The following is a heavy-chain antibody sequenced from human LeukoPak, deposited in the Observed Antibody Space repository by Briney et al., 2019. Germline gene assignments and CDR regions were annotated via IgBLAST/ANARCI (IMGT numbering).Heavy chain of an antibody. J-gene: IGHJ4*02. CDR2: INHSGST. CDR3: ARGHPYYDFWSGYPRFDY. CDR1: GGSFSGYY. D-gene: IGHD3-3*01. V-gene: IGHV4-34*01. Sequence: PSETLFLTCAVYGGSFSGYYWSWIRQPPGKGLEWIGEINHSGSTNYNPSLKSRVTISVDTSKNQFSLKLSSVTAADTAVCYCARGHPYYDFWSGYPRFDYWGQGTLVTVSS.